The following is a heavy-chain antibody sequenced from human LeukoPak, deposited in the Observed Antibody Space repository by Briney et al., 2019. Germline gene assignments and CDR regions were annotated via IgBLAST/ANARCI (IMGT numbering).Heavy chain of an antibody. J-gene: IGHJ3*02. CDR1: GFTFSSYW. V-gene: IGHV3-7*01. Sequence: GGSLRLSCAASGFTFSSYWMSWVRQAPGKGLEWVANIKQDGSEKYYVDSVKGRFTISRDNAKNSLYLQMNSLRAEDTAVYYCARPITTGLFDAFDIWGQGTMVTVSS. CDR2: IKQDGSEK. CDR3: ARPITTGLFDAFDI. D-gene: IGHD1-1*01.